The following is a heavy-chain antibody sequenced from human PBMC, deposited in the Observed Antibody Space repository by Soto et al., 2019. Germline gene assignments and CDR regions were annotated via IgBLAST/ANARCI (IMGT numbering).Heavy chain of an antibody. Sequence: SETLSLPCTVYGGSVSSGIYHWRWIRQSPGKGLEWVGHIFYSGSTNYCPSLKSRVTISVDTSKNQFSLKLTSVTAADTAVYYCARHQSSEAYAPHSYYYSTDGWGQGTRVTVSS. D-gene: IGHD3-22*01. J-gene: IGHJ6*02. CDR2: IFYSGST. CDR1: GGSVSSGIYH. CDR3: ARHQSSEAYAPHSYYYSTDG. V-gene: IGHV4-61*01.